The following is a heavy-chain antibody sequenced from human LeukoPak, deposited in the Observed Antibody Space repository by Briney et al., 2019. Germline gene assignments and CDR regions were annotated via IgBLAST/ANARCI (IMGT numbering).Heavy chain of an antibody. CDR3: ARQDKNPISGFDY. V-gene: IGHV4-59*08. J-gene: IGHJ4*02. CDR2: IYYSGST. Sequence: SETLSLTCTVSGGSISSYYWSWIRQPPGKGLEWIGYIYYSGSTKYNPSLKSRVTISVDTSKNQFSLELSAVTAAETGVYYCARQDKNPISGFDYWGQGTLVTVSS. CDR1: GGSISSYY. D-gene: IGHD3-10*01.